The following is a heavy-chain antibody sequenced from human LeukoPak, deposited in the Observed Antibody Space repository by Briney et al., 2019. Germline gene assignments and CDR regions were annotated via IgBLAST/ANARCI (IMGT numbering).Heavy chain of an antibody. CDR1: GFTFSSYS. J-gene: IGHJ6*02. D-gene: IGHD4-17*01. V-gene: IGHV3-21*01. CDR3: ARDKVEPNDYGDYGPDYYYYGMDV. Sequence: GGSLRLPCAASGFTFSSYSMNWVRQAPGKGLEWVSSISSSSSYIYYADSVKGRFTISRDNAKNSLYLQMNSLRAEDTAVYYCARDKVEPNDYGDYGPDYYYYGMDVWGQGTTVTVSS. CDR2: ISSSSSYI.